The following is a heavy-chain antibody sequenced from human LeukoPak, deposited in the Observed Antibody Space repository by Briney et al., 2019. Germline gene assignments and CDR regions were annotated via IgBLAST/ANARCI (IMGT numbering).Heavy chain of an antibody. D-gene: IGHD6-19*01. J-gene: IGHJ4*02. Sequence: GGSLRLSCAASGFTFSNYSMNWVRQAPGKGLEWVSSISSSSSYIYYADSVKGRFTISRDNAKNSLYLQMNSLRAEDTAVYYCARERGGYSSGWSSYYFDYWGQGTLVTVSS. V-gene: IGHV3-21*01. CDR2: ISSSSSYI. CDR1: GFTFSNYS. CDR3: ARERGGYSSGWSSYYFDY.